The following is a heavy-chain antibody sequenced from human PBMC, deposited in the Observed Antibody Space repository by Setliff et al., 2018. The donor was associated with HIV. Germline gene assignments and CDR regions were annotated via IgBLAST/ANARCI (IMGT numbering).Heavy chain of an antibody. CDR2: IDYSVRT. J-gene: IGHJ2*01. D-gene: IGHD3-22*01. CDR3: ARVVYDSGGFFTTAGPLYLDL. CDR1: GASISSHS. Sequence: SETLSLTCNVSGASISSHSWTWIRQPPGKGLEWVGSIDYSVRTDNKTSLKSRLRMSIDTSKNQFYVNLFSVTSADTAIYYCARVVYDSGGFFTTAGPLYLDLWGRGTLVTVSS. V-gene: IGHV4-59*11.